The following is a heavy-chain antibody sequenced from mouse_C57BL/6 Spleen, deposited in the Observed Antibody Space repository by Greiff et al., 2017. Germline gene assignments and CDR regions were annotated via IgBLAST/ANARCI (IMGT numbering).Heavy chain of an antibody. Sequence: VQLQQSGPELVKPGASVKISCKASGYSFTGYFMNWVMQSHGQSLEWIGRINPYNGDTFYNQKFKGKATLTVDKSSSTAHMELRSLTSEDSAVYYCARANYGSSYSYFDYWGQGTTLTVSS. J-gene: IGHJ2*01. D-gene: IGHD1-1*01. CDR1: GYSFTGYF. V-gene: IGHV1-20*01. CDR3: ARANYGSSYSYFDY. CDR2: INPYNGDT.